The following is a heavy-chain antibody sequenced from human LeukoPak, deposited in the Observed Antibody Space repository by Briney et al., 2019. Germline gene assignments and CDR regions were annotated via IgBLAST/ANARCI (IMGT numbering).Heavy chain of an antibody. V-gene: IGHV4-61*02. CDR1: GGSISSGSYY. D-gene: IGHD3-10*01. J-gene: IGHJ4*02. CDR2: IYTSGST. Sequence: KPSETLSLTCTVSGGSISSGSYYWRWIRQPAGKGLEWIGRIYTSGSTNYNPSLKSRVTISVDTSKNQFSLKLSSVTAADTAVYYCARDRSMVRGVRYFGYWGQGTLVTVSS. CDR3: ARDRSMVRGVRYFGY.